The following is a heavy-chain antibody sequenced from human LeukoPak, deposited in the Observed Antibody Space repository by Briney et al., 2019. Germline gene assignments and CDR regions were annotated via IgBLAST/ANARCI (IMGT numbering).Heavy chain of an antibody. CDR3: TSPVIGLYY. Sequence: PGGSLRLSCAASGFTFSGSAMHWVRQASGKGREWVGRIRSKANSYATAYAASVKGRFTISRDDLNTTAYLQMNSLKNDDSAVYYCTSPVIGLYYRGPGTLVTVSS. J-gene: IGHJ4*02. CDR1: GFTFSGSA. CDR2: IRSKANSYAT. D-gene: IGHD2/OR15-2a*01. V-gene: IGHV3-73*01.